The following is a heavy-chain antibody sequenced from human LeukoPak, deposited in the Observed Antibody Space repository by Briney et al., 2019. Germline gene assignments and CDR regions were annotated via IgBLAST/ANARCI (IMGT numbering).Heavy chain of an antibody. Sequence: PGGSLRLSCAASGFTFSSYGMHWVRQAPGKGLEWVAVISYDGSNKYYADSVKGRFTISRDNSKNTLYLQMNSLRAEDTAVYYCANTDSSGYQYCFDYWGQGTLVTVSS. CDR3: ANTDSSGYQYCFDY. D-gene: IGHD3-22*01. V-gene: IGHV3-30*18. CDR2: ISYDGSNK. CDR1: GFTFSSYG. J-gene: IGHJ4*02.